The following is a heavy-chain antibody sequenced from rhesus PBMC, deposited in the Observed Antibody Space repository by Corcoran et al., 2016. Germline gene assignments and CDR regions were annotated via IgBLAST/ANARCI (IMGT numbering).Heavy chain of an antibody. CDR3: GSGSWNGVLDS. CDR1: GGSISGGYD. Sequence: QVQLQESGPGVVKPSETLSLTCAVSGGSISGGYDWCWIRQPPGKGLEWIGYIYGSSGSTNYNPSLKNRVTISKDASKNEFSLKLSSVTAADTAVYYCGSGSWNGVLDSWGQGVVVTVSS. V-gene: IGHV4-76*01. CDR2: IYGSSGST. D-gene: IGHD6-25*01. J-gene: IGHJ6*01.